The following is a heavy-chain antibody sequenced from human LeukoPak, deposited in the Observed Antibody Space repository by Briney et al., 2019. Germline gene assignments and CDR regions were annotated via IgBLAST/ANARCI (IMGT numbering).Heavy chain of an antibody. CDR1: GFTFSSYA. CDR3: ARDLKAIVATISDYFDY. J-gene: IGHJ4*02. Sequence: GGSLRLSCSASGFTFSSYAMHWVRQAPGKGLEWVAVISYDGSNKYYADSVKGRFTISRDNSKNTLYLQMNSLRAEDTAVYYCARDLKAIVATISDYFDYWGQGTLVTVSS. CDR2: ISYDGSNK. V-gene: IGHV3-30-3*01. D-gene: IGHD5-12*01.